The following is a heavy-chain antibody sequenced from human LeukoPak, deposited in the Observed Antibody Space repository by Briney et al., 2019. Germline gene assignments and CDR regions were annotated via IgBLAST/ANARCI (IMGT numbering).Heavy chain of an antibody. CDR3: TTSTSPGIDY. J-gene: IGHJ4*02. V-gene: IGHV3-15*01. D-gene: IGHD2/OR15-2a*01. CDR1: GFTFSHAW. CDR2: IKSKIHGGTT. Sequence: GGSLRLSCAASGFTFSHAWMSWVRQAPGKGLEWVGRIKSKIHGGTTDYAAPVKGRFSISRDDSKDTLYLQMNSLETEDTAVYYCTTSTSPGIDYWGQGTLVTVSS.